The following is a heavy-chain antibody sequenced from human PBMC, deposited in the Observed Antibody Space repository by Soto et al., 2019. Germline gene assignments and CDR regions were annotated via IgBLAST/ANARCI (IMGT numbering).Heavy chain of an antibody. CDR3: ARDVESGSSQYYYYYYGMDV. D-gene: IGHD1-26*01. CDR2: ISYDGSNK. Sequence: GGSLRLSCAASGFTFSSYAMHWVRQAPGKGLEWVAVISYDGSNKYYADSVKGRFTISRDNSKNTLYLQMNSLRAEDTAVYYCARDVESGSSQYYYYYYGMDVWGQGTTVTVS. V-gene: IGHV3-30-3*01. CDR1: GFTFSSYA. J-gene: IGHJ6*02.